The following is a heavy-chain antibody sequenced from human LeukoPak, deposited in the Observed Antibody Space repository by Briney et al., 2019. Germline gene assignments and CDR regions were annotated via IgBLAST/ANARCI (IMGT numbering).Heavy chain of an antibody. CDR2: ISAYNGNT. CDR1: GYTFTGYY. CDR3: ARVLRYFDWLAPPYYYYYYMDV. J-gene: IGHJ6*03. Sequence: GASVKVSCKASGYTFTGYYMHWVRQAPGQGLEWMGWISAYNGNTNYAQKLQGRVTMTTDTSTSTAYMELRSLRSDDTAVYYCARVLRYFDWLAPPYYYYYYMDVWGKGTTVTISS. V-gene: IGHV1-18*04. D-gene: IGHD3-9*01.